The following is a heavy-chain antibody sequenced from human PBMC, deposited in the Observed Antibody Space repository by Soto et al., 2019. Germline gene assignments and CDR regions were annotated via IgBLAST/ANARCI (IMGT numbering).Heavy chain of an antibody. V-gene: IGHV4-30-2*01. Sequence: QLQLQESGSGLVKPSQTLSLTCAVSGGSISSGGYSWSWIRQPPGKGLEWIGYIYHSGSTYYNPSLKRRVTLAVDRSKTQFSLKLSSVTAADTAVYYCASWVSWFDPWGQGTLVTVSS. CDR3: ASWVSWFDP. J-gene: IGHJ5*02. CDR1: GGSISSGGYS. CDR2: IYHSGST. D-gene: IGHD3-16*01.